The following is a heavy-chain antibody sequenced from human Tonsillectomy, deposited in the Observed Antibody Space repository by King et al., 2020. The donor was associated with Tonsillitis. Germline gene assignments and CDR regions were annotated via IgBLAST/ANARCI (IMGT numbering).Heavy chain of an antibody. Sequence: VQLVESGGGVVQPGGSLRLSCAASGLTFSSYGMHWVRQSPGKGLEWVAFIRYDGSNKNYADSVKGRFTISRDNSKNTLYLQMNSLRVEDTAVYFCAKGPRSGYDYTRFDYWGQGTLVTVSS. V-gene: IGHV3-30*02. D-gene: IGHD5-12*01. CDR1: GLTFSSYG. CDR2: IRYDGSNK. CDR3: AKGPRSGYDYTRFDY. J-gene: IGHJ4*02.